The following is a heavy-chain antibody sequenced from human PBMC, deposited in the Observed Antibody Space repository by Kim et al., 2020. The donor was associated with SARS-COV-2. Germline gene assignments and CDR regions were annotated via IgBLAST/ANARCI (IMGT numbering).Heavy chain of an antibody. CDR3: ARPLVAATLDDAFDV. D-gene: IGHD2-15*01. J-gene: IGHJ3*01. V-gene: IGHV4-30-2*03. Sequence: PSFRSRVTLSVDTTKNQFSLKLSSVTAADTAGYDCARPLVAATLDDAFDVWGQGTMVTVSS.